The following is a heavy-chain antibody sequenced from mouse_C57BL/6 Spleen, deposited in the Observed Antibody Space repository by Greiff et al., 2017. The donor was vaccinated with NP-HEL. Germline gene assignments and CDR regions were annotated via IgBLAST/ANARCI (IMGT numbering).Heavy chain of an antibody. D-gene: IGHD5-5*01. Sequence: VQLQQSGAELASPGASVTLSCKASGYTFTDHIMNWVKKRPGQGLEWIGRIYPVSGETNYNKKFMGKATFSVDRSSSTVYMVLNSLTSEDPAVYYWGRGEPTTVGGFAYWGQGTLVTVSA. CDR3: GRGEPTTVGGFAY. V-gene: IGHV1-11*01. J-gene: IGHJ3*01. CDR2: IYPVSGET. CDR1: GYTFTDHI.